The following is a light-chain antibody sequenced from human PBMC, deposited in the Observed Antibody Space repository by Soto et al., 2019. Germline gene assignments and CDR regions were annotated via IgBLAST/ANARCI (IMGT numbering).Light chain of an antibody. Sequence: EIVLTQSPGTLSLSPGERATLSCRASQSVSSSYLAWYQQKPGQAPRLLIYGASSRATGIPDRFSGSGSGTDFTLTSSRLEHDDFAVYYCQQYGSSPWTFGQGTKVEIK. V-gene: IGKV3-20*01. CDR3: QQYGSSPWT. CDR1: QSVSSSY. J-gene: IGKJ1*01. CDR2: GAS.